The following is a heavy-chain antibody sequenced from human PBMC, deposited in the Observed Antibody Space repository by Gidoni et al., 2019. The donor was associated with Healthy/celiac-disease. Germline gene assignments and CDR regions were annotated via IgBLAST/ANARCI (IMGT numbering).Heavy chain of an antibody. Sequence: EVQLVESGGGLVKPGGSLRLSCAASGFTFSNAWMRWVRQAPGKGLEWVGRIKSKTDGGTTDYAAPVKGRFTISRDDSKNTLYLQMNSLKTEDTAVYYCTTDRSSSSWYDYYYYMDVWGKGTTVTVSS. CDR3: TTDRSSSSWYDYYYYMDV. CDR2: IKSKTDGGTT. D-gene: IGHD6-13*01. CDR1: GFTFSNAW. J-gene: IGHJ6*03. V-gene: IGHV3-15*01.